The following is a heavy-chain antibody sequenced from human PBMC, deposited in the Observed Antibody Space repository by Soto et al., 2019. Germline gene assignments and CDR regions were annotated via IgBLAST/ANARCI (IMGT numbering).Heavy chain of an antibody. D-gene: IGHD2-15*01. CDR1: GFTFSSYG. J-gene: IGHJ3*02. Sequence: QVQLVESGGGVVQPGRSLRLSCAASGFTFSSYGMHWVRQAPGKGLVWVAVISYDGSNKYYAYSVKGRFTISRDNSKNTMYLQMNTLIAEDTAVYYCAKDAGGNPLFAAFDIWGQGTMVTVSS. CDR3: AKDAGGNPLFAAFDI. CDR2: ISYDGSNK. V-gene: IGHV3-30*18.